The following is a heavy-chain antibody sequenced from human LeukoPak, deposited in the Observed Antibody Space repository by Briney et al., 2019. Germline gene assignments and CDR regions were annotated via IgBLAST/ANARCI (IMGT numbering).Heavy chain of an antibody. CDR3: ARDITGTTGWFDP. J-gene: IGHJ5*02. CDR2: IIPIFGTA. D-gene: IGHD1-20*01. Sequence: SVTVSCKASGGTFTSYAISWVRQAPGQGLEWMGGIIPIFGTANYAQKFQGRVTITTDESTSTAYMELSSLRSEDTAVYYCARDITGTTGWFDPWGQGTLVTVSS. CDR1: GGTFTSYA. V-gene: IGHV1-69*05.